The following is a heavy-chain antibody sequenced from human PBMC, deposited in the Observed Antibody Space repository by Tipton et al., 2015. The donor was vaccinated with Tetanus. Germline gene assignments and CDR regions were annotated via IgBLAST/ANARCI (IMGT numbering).Heavy chain of an antibody. CDR2: IDPNSDGT. D-gene: IGHD1-26*01. CDR1: GYTFTGYY. Sequence: QLVQSGAEVKKPGASVKVSCKASGYTFTGYYIYWVRQAPGQGLEWMGWIDPNSDGTVYAQKFQGRVPMTRDTSISTAYMELRSLRSDDTAVYYCVRGEWELTFWGQGTLVTVSS. V-gene: IGHV1-2*02. CDR3: VRGEWELTF. J-gene: IGHJ1*01.